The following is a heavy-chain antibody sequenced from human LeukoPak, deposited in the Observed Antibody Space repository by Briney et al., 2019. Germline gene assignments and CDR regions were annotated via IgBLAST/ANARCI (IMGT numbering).Heavy chain of an antibody. CDR2: IYTSGST. CDR1: GGSISRGSYY. CDR3: ARGITTLYYFDY. D-gene: IGHD1-14*01. J-gene: IGHJ4*02. V-gene: IGHV4-61*02. Sequence: SQTLSLTCTVSGGSISRGSYYWSWIRQPAGKGLEWIGRIYTSGSTNYNPSLKSRVTISVDTSKNQFSLKLSSVTAADTAVYYCARGITTLYYFDYWGQGTLVTVSS.